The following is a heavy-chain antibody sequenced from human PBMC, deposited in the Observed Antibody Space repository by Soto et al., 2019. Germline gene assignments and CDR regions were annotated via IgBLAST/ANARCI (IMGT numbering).Heavy chain of an antibody. CDR2: LSSSSNYI. D-gene: IGHD3-9*01. Sequence: EVQLVESGGGQVKPGGSLSLSCVASGFTFTRYSMIWVRQAPGKGLEWVASLSSSSNYIYHADSVKGRFTISRDNAKNTVYLQMNSLRAEDTAVYYCARRDPMTGYCAPDRWGQGTLVTVSS. V-gene: IGHV3-21*06. CDR3: ARRDPMTGYCAPDR. CDR1: GFTFTRYS. J-gene: IGHJ5*02.